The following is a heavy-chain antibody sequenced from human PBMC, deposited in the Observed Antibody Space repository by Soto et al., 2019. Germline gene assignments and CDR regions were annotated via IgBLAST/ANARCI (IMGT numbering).Heavy chain of an antibody. Sequence: GGSLRLSCAASGFTFSSYAMHWVRQAPGKGLEWVAVISYDGSNKYYADSVKGRFTISRDNSKNTLYLQMNSLRAEDTAVYYCARDGYNPLESNFDYWGQGTLVTVSS. CDR3: ARDGYNPLESNFDY. CDR1: GFTFSSYA. D-gene: IGHD5-12*01. CDR2: ISYDGSNK. V-gene: IGHV3-30-3*01. J-gene: IGHJ4*02.